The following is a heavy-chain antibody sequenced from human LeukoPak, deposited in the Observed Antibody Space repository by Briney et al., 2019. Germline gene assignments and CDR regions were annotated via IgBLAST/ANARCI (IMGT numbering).Heavy chain of an antibody. D-gene: IGHD2-2*01. CDR1: GYTLTELS. J-gene: IGHJ4*02. CDR2: FDPEDGET. V-gene: IGHV1-24*01. Sequence: ASVKVSCKVSGYTLTELSIHWVRHAPAKGLEWMGGFDPEDGETIYAQKFQVRVTMTEDTSTDTAYLKLSSLRSEDTAVYYCATEIVVVPAARLRFAYWGQGTLVTVSS. CDR3: ATEIVVVPAARLRFAY.